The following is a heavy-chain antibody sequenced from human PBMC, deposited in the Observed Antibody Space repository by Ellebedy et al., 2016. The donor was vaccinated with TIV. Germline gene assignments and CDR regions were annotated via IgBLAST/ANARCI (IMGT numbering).Heavy chain of an antibody. J-gene: IGHJ4*02. Sequence: GESLKISCAASGFTFSSYWMSWVRQAPGKGLEWVANIKQDGSEKYYVDSVKGRFTISRDNAKNSLYLQMNSLRAEDTAVYYCARGFGAAAADYWGQGTLVTVSS. CDR1: GFTFSSYW. CDR3: ARGFGAAAADY. D-gene: IGHD6-13*01. V-gene: IGHV3-7*01. CDR2: IKQDGSEK.